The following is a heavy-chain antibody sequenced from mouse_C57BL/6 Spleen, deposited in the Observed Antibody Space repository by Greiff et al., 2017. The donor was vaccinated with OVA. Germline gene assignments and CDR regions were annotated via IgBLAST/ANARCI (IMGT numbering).Heavy chain of an antibody. J-gene: IGHJ3*01. CDR3: ARDDYDEAWFDY. V-gene: IGHV1-61*01. CDR2: IYPSDSET. Sequence: VQLQQPGAELVRPGSSVKLSCKASGYTFTSYWMDWVKQRPGQGLEWIGNIYPSDSETHYNHKFKDKATLTVDKSSTTAYMQLSSLTSEDSAVYCCARDDYDEAWFDYWGQGTLVTVSA. D-gene: IGHD2-4*01. CDR1: GYTFTSYW.